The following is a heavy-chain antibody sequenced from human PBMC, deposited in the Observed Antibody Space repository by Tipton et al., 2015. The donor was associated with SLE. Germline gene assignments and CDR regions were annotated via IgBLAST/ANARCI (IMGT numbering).Heavy chain of an antibody. V-gene: IGHV1-2*02. D-gene: IGHD6-6*01. CDR3: ARGGSSSLDY. J-gene: IGHJ4*02. Sequence: QLVQSGAEVKKPGASVKVSCKASGYTFTGYYMHWVRQAPGQGPEWMGWINTKSGDPIYAQKFQGRVTMTRDTSISTAYVDVSTLTSDDTAVYYCARGGSSSLDYWGQGTLVTVSS. CDR2: INTKSGDP. CDR1: GYTFTGYY.